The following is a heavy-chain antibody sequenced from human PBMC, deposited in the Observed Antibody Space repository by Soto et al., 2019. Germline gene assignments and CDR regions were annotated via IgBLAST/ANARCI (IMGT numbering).Heavy chain of an antibody. D-gene: IGHD6-19*01. CDR3: AKGGWLDD. J-gene: IGHJ4*02. CDR1: GFIFSKYD. Sequence: EVQLLESGGGLVQPGGSLRLSCAASGFIFSKYDMSWVRQAPGKGLEWVSIITTSGNRADYTDSVKGRFTISRDNSKNTLTLQMNSPRAEDTAVYYCAKGGWLDDWGQGTLVTVSS. CDR2: ITTSGNRA. V-gene: IGHV3-23*01.